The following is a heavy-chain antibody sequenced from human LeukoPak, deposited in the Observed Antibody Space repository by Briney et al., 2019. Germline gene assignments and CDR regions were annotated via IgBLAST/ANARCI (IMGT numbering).Heavy chain of an antibody. CDR1: GGSISGYY. D-gene: IGHD5-12*01. CDR3: ARSGYSGYDRFDY. CDR2: IYYSGSA. V-gene: IGHV4-59*01. Sequence: PSETLSLTCTVSGGSISGYYWSWIRQPPGKGLEWIGYIYYSGSANYNPSLESRVTISVDTSKNQLSLKLSSVTAADTAVYYCARSGYSGYDRFDYWGQGTLVTVSS. J-gene: IGHJ4*02.